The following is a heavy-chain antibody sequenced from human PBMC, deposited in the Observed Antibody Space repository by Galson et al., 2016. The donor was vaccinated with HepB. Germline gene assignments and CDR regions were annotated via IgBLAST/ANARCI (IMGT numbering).Heavy chain of an antibody. Sequence: CAISGDSVSTHSAAWNWIRQSPSRGLEWLGRTYYRGKWYNDYSVSLNSRMKINPDTSKNQFSLHLNSVTPEDTAVYYCARELSGLAAADTGHKVFDYWGQGTLVAVS. CDR3: ARELSGLAAADTGHKVFDY. V-gene: IGHV6-1*01. CDR1: GDSVSTHSAA. D-gene: IGHD6-13*01. J-gene: IGHJ4*01. CDR2: TYYRGKWYN.